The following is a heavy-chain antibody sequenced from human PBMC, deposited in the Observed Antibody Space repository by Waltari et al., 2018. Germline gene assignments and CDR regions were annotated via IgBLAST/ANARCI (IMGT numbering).Heavy chain of an antibody. D-gene: IGHD6-19*01. CDR3: ARLIAVAGTRGNYFDY. J-gene: IGHJ4*02. CDR1: GYTFTSYA. CDR2: INAGNGNT. V-gene: IGHV1-3*01. Sequence: QVQLVQSGAEVKKPGASVKVSCKASGYTFTSYAMHWVRQAPGQRLEWLGWINAGNGNTKYSQKFQGRVTITRDTSASTAYMELSSLRSEDTAVYYCARLIAVAGTRGNYFDYWGQGTLVTVSS.